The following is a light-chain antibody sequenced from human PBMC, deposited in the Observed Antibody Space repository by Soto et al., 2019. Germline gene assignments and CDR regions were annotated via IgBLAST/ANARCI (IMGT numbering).Light chain of an antibody. CDR1: SSNIGSNY. Sequence: QSVLTQPRSASGTPGQRVTISCSGSSSNIGSNYVYWYQQLPGTAPKLLIYRNNQRPSGVPDRFSVSKSGTSASLAISGVRSEDEADYYCAAWDDSLSGMVFGGGTNLTVL. V-gene: IGLV1-47*01. CDR3: AAWDDSLSGMV. CDR2: RNN. J-gene: IGLJ2*01.